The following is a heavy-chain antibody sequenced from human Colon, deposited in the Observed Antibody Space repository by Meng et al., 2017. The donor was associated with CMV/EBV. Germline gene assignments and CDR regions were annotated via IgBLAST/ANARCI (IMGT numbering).Heavy chain of an antibody. Sequence: GGSLRLSCAASGFTFDVYDMHWVRQAPGKGLEWVSSISGPGGSIWYADSMRGRFTVSRDNAKNTLYLQMNSLRAEDTAVYYCARDLTTTLDYWGQGTLVTVSS. CDR3: ARDLTTTLDY. CDR1: GFTFDVYD. D-gene: IGHD1-14*01. V-gene: IGHV3-21*01. J-gene: IGHJ4*02. CDR2: ISGPGGSI.